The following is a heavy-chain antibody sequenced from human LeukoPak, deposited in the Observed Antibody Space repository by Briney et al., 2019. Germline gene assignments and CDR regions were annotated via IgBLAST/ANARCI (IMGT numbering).Heavy chain of an antibody. CDR2: INPNSGGT. CDR3: ARVLNYDFWSGYSGYYFDY. D-gene: IGHD3-3*01. V-gene: IGHV1-2*02. CDR1: GYTFTGYY. Sequence: ASVTVSCKASGYTFTGYYMHWVRQAPGQGLEWMGWINPNSGGTNYAQKFQGRVTMTRDTSISTAYMELSRLRSDDTAVYYCARVLNYDFWSGYSGYYFDYWGQGTLVTVSS. J-gene: IGHJ4*02.